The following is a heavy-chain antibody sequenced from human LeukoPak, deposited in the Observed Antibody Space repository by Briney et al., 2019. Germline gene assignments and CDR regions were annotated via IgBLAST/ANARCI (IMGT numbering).Heavy chain of an antibody. D-gene: IGHD2-15*01. J-gene: IGHJ6*03. Sequence: SETLSLTCTVSGVSISSYHWSWIRQPPGKGLEWIGNLYYSGSTNYNPPLKTRATISVDTSKNQFSLKLSSVTAADAAVYCCARDARSSRYCGGGSCYPEDYYYDYMDVWGKGTTVTVSS. CDR1: GVSISSYH. V-gene: IGHV4-59*01. CDR2: LYYSGST. CDR3: ARDARSSRYCGGGSCYPEDYYYDYMDV.